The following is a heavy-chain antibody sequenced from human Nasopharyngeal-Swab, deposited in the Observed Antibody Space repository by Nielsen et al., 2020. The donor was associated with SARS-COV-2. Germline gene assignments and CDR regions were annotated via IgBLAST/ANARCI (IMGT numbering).Heavy chain of an antibody. D-gene: IGHD5/OR15-5a*01. CDR3: TTVYEY. J-gene: IGHJ4*02. CDR1: GLIFTDAW. Sequence: LSLTCAASGLIFTDAWMHWVRQAPGKGPVWVSGTNGDGTYTTYADFVKGRLTISRDNAEKTLYLQMNSLRAEDTAVYYCTTVYEYWGQGTLVTVSS. CDR2: TNGDGTYT. V-gene: IGHV3-74*01.